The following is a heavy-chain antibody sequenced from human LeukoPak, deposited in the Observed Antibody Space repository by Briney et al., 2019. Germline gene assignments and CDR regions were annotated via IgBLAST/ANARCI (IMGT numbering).Heavy chain of an antibody. CDR3: AKATANWGGACYPLDNKDS. D-gene: IGHD2-21*02. CDR2: MSGSGRAT. J-gene: IGHJ5*02. CDR1: GFNFRSYA. Sequence: GGSLRLSCAASGFNFRSYAMTWVRQAPRKGLEWVSAMSGSGRATYYADSVKGRFTISRDNSKNTLYLQMNSLRGEDTAVYYCAKATANWGGACYPLDNKDSWGQGPWSPSPQ. V-gene: IGHV3-23*01.